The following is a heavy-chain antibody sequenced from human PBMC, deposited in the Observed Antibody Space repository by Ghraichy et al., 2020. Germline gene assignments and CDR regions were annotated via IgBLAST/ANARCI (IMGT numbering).Heavy chain of an antibody. CDR1: RFTFSVYS. D-gene: IGHD6-19*01. V-gene: IGHV3-30-3*01. CDR2: ISHDGSNK. Sequence: GGSLRLSCAASRFTFSVYSMHWVRQAPGKGLQWVAVISHDGSNKYYADSVKGRFTISRDNSKNTVYLQMNSLRTEDTAFYYCVRDIKSSFWSYYYNAMDVWGQGTTVTVSS. CDR3: VRDIKSSFWSYYYNAMDV. J-gene: IGHJ6*02.